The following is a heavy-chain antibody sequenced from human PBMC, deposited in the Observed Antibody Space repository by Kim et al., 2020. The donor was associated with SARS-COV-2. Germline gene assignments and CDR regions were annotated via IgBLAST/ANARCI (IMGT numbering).Heavy chain of an antibody. D-gene: IGHD2-21*01. CDR3: TSTGIVSYGMDV. J-gene: IGHJ6*02. Sequence: YGASVNGRFTVSRDDSKNTVYLQMNSLKSEDTAVYYCTSTGIVSYGMDVWGQGTTVTVSS. V-gene: IGHV3-73*01.